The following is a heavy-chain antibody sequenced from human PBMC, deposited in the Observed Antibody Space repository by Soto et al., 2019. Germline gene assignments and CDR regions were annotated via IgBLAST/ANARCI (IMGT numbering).Heavy chain of an antibody. CDR3: ARRFYS. J-gene: IGHJ4*02. Sequence: EVQLVESGGGLVQPGGSLRLSCAASGFTFNNYNMNWVRQAPGKGLEWISCISSSGSTIYYADSVKGRFTISRDSAQNSLYLQMNSLRAEDTAVYFCARRFYSWGRGTLVTVSS. CDR2: ISSSGSTI. CDR1: GFTFNNYN. V-gene: IGHV3-48*01.